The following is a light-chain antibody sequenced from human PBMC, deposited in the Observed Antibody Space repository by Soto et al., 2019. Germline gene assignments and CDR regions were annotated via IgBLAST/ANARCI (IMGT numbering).Light chain of an antibody. V-gene: IGKV3-15*01. CDR2: GAS. Sequence: EIVMTQSPATLSVSPGERATLSCRASQSVSSNLAWYQQKPGQAPRLLIYGASTRATGIPARFSGSGSGTEFTLPISSLQSEDVAVYYCQQYNNWPLTFGGGTKVEIK. J-gene: IGKJ4*01. CDR1: QSVSSN. CDR3: QQYNNWPLT.